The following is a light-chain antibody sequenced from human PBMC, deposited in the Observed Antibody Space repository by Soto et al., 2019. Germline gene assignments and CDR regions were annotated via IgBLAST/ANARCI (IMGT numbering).Light chain of an antibody. Sequence: DIVLTQSPGTLSLSPGERATLSCRASQSVSSNHLAWYQQKPGQAPRLLIYGASSRAPGVPDRFSGSGSGTDFTLTVSSLEPEDFSVYYCQLYGISPHFGQGTRLEIK. CDR1: QSVSSNH. J-gene: IGKJ5*01. CDR3: QLYGISPH. CDR2: GAS. V-gene: IGKV3-20*01.